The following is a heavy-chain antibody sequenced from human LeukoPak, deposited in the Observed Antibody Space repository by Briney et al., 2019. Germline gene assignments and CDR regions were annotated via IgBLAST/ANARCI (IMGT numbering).Heavy chain of an antibody. Sequence: GGSLRLSCAASEFTFDDYAMHWVRQAPGKGLEWVSGISWNSGSIGYADSVKGRFTISRDNAKNSLYLQMNSLRAEDTAVYYCAKIAGNGHGDYPDAFDIWGQGTMVTVSS. J-gene: IGHJ3*02. CDR3: AKIAGNGHGDYPDAFDI. V-gene: IGHV3-9*01. CDR1: EFTFDDYA. CDR2: ISWNSGSI. D-gene: IGHD4-17*01.